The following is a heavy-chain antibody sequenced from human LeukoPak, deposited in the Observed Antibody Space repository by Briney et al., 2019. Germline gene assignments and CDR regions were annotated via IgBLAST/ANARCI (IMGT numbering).Heavy chain of an antibody. CDR1: GYTFTSYG. V-gene: IGHV1-18*01. J-gene: IGHJ4*02. D-gene: IGHD6-6*01. Sequence: ASVKVSCKASGYTFTSYGISWVRQAPGQGLEWMEWIGAYNGNTNYAQKLQGRVTMTTDTSTSTAYMELRNLRSDDTAVYYCARDPRIAARGRRFDYWGQGTLATVSS. CDR3: ARDPRIAARGRRFDY. CDR2: IGAYNGNT.